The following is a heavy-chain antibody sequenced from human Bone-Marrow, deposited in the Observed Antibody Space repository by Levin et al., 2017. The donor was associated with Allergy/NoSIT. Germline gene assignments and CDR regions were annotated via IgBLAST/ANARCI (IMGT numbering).Heavy chain of an antibody. V-gene: IGHV3-49*05. CDR2: TRKKAYGGTT. D-gene: IGHD5-24*01. J-gene: IGHJ3*02. CDR3: SRSRDEYNWDAFDM. Sequence: NPGGSLRLSCTTSGFIFGDYAMSWFRQAPGKGLEWVGFTRKKAYGGTTQYAAAVKGRFTISRDDSESIAYLQMNSLITEDTALYYCSRSRDEYNWDAFDMWGQGTMVTVSS. CDR1: GFIFGDYA.